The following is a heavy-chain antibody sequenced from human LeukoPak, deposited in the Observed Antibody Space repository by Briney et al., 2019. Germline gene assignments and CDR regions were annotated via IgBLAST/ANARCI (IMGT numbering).Heavy chain of an antibody. J-gene: IGHJ4*02. CDR2: ISYDENDK. CDR1: GFTFSSYA. CDR3: ARRWFFDY. Sequence: GGSLRLSCAASGFTFSSYAMHWVRQAPGKGLEWVAVISYDENDKYYADSVKGRFTISRDNSKNTLYLQMNSLRVEDTAVYYCARRWFFDYWGQGTLVTVSS. D-gene: IGHD4-23*01. V-gene: IGHV3-30*04.